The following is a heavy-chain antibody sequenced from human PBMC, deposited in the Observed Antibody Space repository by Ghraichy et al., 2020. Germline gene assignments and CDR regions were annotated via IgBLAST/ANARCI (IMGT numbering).Heavy chain of an antibody. CDR1: GYSFTSYW. CDR2: IFPGDSDT. J-gene: IGHJ4*02. V-gene: IGHV5-51*01. D-gene: IGHD6-6*01. Sequence: GESLNISCKGSGYSFTSYWIGWVRQMPGKGLEWMGIIFPGDSDTRYSPSFQGQVTISADKSISTAYLQWSSLKASDTARYYCGRHDQSRSGVDQWGQGTLVTVSS. CDR3: GRHDQSRSGVDQ.